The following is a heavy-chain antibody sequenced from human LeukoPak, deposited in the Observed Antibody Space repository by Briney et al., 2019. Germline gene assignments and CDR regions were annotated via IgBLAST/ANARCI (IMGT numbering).Heavy chain of an antibody. CDR1: GFTFSSYG. Sequence: GGSLRLSCAASGFTFSSYGMSWVRQAPGKGLEWVSAISGSGGSTYYADSVKGRFTISRANSKNTLYLKMNSLRAEDTAVYNCAKELRRYSSNIYFDYWSQGTLVTVSS. J-gene: IGHJ4*02. V-gene: IGHV3-23*01. CDR3: AKELRRYSSNIYFDY. D-gene: IGHD6-13*01. CDR2: ISGSGGST.